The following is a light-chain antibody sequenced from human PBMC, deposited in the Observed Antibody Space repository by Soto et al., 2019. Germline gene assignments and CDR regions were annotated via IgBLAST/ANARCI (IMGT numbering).Light chain of an antibody. CDR1: QSITNS. CDR2: HAS. J-gene: IGKJ4*01. Sequence: DIQMTQSPSTLPASVGDTVTITCRASQSITNSLAWYVQKPGKAPELLIYHASSLESGVPSRFSGSGSGTEFSLTIRSRQPDDSVTYYCQQYISYTLTFGGGTKVEI. V-gene: IGKV1-5*01. CDR3: QQYISYTLT.